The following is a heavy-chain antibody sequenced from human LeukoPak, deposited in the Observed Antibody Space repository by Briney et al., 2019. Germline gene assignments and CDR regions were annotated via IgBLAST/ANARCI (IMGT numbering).Heavy chain of an antibody. D-gene: IGHD6-13*01. CDR2: ISYDGGDQ. CDR3: TRGGNSSPYYFDY. CDR1: GFTFSSYT. Sequence: SGGFLRLSCAASGFTFSSYTMHWVRQAPGKGLEWVAVISYDGGDQYYADSVKGRFTSSRDSSKNTLYLQMNSLRAEDTALYYCTRGGNSSPYYFDYWGQGTLVTVSS. J-gene: IGHJ4*02. V-gene: IGHV3-30*01.